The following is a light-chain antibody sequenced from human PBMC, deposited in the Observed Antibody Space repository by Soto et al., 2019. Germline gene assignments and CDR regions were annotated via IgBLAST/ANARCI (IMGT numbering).Light chain of an antibody. V-gene: IGKV2-30*01. CDR2: KVS. CDR3: MQGTHWPPYT. J-gene: IGKJ2*01. CDR1: HSLVYSDGNAY. Sequence: EVVMTQSPLSLPVTLGQPASISCRSSHSLVYSDGNAYLNWFHQRPGQSPRRLIYKVSYRDSGVPDRFSGSVSGTDFTLKISRVEAEDVGIYYCMQGTHWPPYTFGQGTKLEIK.